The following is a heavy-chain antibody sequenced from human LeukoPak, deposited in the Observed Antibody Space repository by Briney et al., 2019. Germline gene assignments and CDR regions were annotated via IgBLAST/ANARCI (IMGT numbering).Heavy chain of an antibody. CDR1: GYTFTGYY. V-gene: IGHV1-2*02. D-gene: IGHD1-7*01. CDR2: INPNSGGT. J-gene: IGHJ4*02. Sequence: GASVKVSCKASGYTFTGYYMHWVRQAPGQGLEWMGWINPNSGGTNYAQKFQGRVTTTRDTSISTAYMELSRLRSDDTAVYYCARDEAGTTEDFDYWGQGTLVTVSS. CDR3: ARDEAGTTEDFDY.